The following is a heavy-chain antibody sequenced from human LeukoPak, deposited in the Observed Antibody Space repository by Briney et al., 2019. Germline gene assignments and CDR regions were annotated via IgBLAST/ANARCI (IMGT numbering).Heavy chain of an antibody. CDR2: ISSSGSTI. CDR1: GFTFSSYE. J-gene: IGHJ4*02. Sequence: PGGSLRLSCAASGFTFSSYEMNWVRQAPGKGLEWVSYISSSGSTIYYADSVKGRFTISRDNAKNSLYLQMNSLRAEDTAVYYCARDYSGGGVDYWGQGTLVTVSS. D-gene: IGHD1-26*01. CDR3: ARDYSGGGVDY. V-gene: IGHV3-48*03.